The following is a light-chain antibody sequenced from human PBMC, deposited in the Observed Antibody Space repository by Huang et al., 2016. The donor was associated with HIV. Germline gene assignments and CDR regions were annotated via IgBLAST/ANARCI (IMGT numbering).Light chain of an antibody. Sequence: EIVMTQSPATLSVSPGERATLSCRASQSVSSNLAWYQQKPGQAPRLLIYGASTRATVSPDRVSGSGSGTEFTLTINSLQSEDFSVYYCQQYNDWPPITFGQGTRLEIK. CDR2: GAS. J-gene: IGKJ5*01. CDR1: QSVSSN. V-gene: IGKV3-15*01. CDR3: QQYNDWPPIT.